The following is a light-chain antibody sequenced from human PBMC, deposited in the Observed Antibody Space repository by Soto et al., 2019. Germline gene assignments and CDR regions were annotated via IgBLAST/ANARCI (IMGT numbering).Light chain of an antibody. Sequence: EIVLTQSPGTLSLSPGERATLSCRASQSVSSNKLAWYQQKPGQAPRLLIYGASGRATVIPDRFSGSGSGTDFTITISRLVPEDFAVYYCQVFDGSLWTFGQGTKVEIK. J-gene: IGKJ1*01. CDR3: QVFDGSLWT. V-gene: IGKV3-20*01. CDR1: QSVSSNK. CDR2: GAS.